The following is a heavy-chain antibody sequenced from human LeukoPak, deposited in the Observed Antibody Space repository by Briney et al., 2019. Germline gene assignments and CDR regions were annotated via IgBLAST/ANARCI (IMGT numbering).Heavy chain of an antibody. V-gene: IGHV1-18*01. CDR1: GYTLTSYG. D-gene: IGHD3-22*01. CDR3: ARGFFVYDSSGYYFDY. CDR2: ISAYNGNT. Sequence: ASVKVSCKASGYTLTSYGISWVRQAPGQGLEWMGWISAYNGNTNYAQKLQGRVTMTTDTSTSTAYMELRSLRSDDTAVYYCARGFFVYDSSGYYFDYWGQGTLVTVSS. J-gene: IGHJ4*02.